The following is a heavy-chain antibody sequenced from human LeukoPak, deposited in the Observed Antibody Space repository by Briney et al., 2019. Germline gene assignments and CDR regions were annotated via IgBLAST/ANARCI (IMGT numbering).Heavy chain of an antibody. J-gene: IGHJ5*02. CDR2: IYYSGST. D-gene: IGHD3-3*01. CDR1: GGSISSSSYY. Sequence: SETLSLTCTVSGGSISSSSYYWGWIRQPPGKGLEWIGSIYYSGSTYYNPSLKSRVTISVDTSKNQFSLKLSSVTAADTAVYYCASREPYYDFWSGYYPGWFDPWGQGTLVTVSS. CDR3: ASREPYYDFWSGYYPGWFDP. V-gene: IGHV4-39*01.